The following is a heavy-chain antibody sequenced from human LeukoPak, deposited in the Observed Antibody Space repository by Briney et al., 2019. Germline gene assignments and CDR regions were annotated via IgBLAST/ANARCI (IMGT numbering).Heavy chain of an antibody. CDR1: GGSISSGSYY. D-gene: IGHD3-22*01. V-gene: IGHV4-39*07. CDR3: AREIYDSSGYGTIWNHYYYYYMDV. Sequence: PSETLSLTCTVSGGSISSGSYYWSWLRQPPGKGLEWIGSIYHSGSTYYNPSLKSRVTISVDTSKNQFSLKLSSVTAADTAVYYCAREIYDSSGYGTIWNHYYYYYMDVWGKGTTVTVSS. J-gene: IGHJ6*03. CDR2: IYHSGST.